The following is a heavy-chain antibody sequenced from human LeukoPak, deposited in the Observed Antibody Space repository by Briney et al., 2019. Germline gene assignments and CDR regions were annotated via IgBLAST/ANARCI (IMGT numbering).Heavy chain of an antibody. J-gene: IGHJ3*02. D-gene: IGHD3-10*01. Sequence: ASETLSLTCAVSGGSISSLYWNWIRQPPGKGLEYIGYIYYSGSTNYNPSLKSRVTISIDTSKNQFSLKLSSVTAADTAVYYCASGNVITMVREEIWGQGTMVTVSS. CDR2: IYYSGST. CDR3: ASGNVITMVREEI. V-gene: IGHV4-59*12. CDR1: GGSISSLY.